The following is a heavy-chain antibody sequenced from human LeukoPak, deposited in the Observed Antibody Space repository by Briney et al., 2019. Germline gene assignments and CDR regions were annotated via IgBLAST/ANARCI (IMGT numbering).Heavy chain of an antibody. CDR3: ARDKEAVAVYYFDY. D-gene: IGHD6-19*01. V-gene: IGHV3-33*01. J-gene: IGHJ4*02. Sequence: GGSLRLSCAASGFTFSSYGMHWVRQAPGKGLEWVAVIWYDGSNKYYADSVKGRFTISRDNSKNTLYLQMNSLRADDTAVYYCARDKEAVAVYYFDYWGQGTLVTVSS. CDR1: GFTFSSYG. CDR2: IWYDGSNK.